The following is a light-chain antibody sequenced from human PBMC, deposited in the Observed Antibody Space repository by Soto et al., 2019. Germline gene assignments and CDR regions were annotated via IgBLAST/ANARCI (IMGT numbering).Light chain of an antibody. V-gene: IGLV7-43*01. J-gene: IGLJ2*01. CDR2: STS. Sequence: QTVVTQEPSLTVSPGGTVTLTFASSAGAVTSDYYANWLQQKPGQAPRALIYSTSKKHSWAPARFSGSLLGGKAALTLSAVQPEDEADYCCLLYYGGAQVLFGGGTKLTAL. CDR3: LLYYGGAQVL. CDR1: AGAVTSDYY.